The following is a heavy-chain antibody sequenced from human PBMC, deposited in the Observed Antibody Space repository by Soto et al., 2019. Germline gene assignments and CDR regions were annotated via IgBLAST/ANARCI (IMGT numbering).Heavy chain of an antibody. V-gene: IGHV3-23*01. CDR1: GFTFSSYA. CDR2: IGASGAGT. J-gene: IGHJ4*02. CDR3: ALRKTGSYFDY. Sequence: EVQLLESGGGLVQPGGSLILSCAASGFTFSSYAMSWVRQAPGKGLEWVSAIGASGAGTYYADSVKGRFTISRDNSKNTLHLQMNSLIAEDTDVYYCALRKTGSYFDYWGQGTLVTVSS. D-gene: IGHD1-26*01.